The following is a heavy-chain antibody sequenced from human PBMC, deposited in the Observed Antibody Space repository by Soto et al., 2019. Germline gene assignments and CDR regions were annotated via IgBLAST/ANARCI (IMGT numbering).Heavy chain of an antibody. D-gene: IGHD5-12*01. Sequence: SLRLSCRTSGFRFSSYGMHWVRQAPGKGPEWVAFISGDGSNTEYVDSVRGRFTVSRDISERTLYLQMNSLRAEDTAVYYCAKRAGGSGYDLDYWGQG. CDR3: AKRAGGSGYDLDY. CDR2: ISGDGSNT. V-gene: IGHV3-30*18. J-gene: IGHJ4*02. CDR1: GFRFSSYG.